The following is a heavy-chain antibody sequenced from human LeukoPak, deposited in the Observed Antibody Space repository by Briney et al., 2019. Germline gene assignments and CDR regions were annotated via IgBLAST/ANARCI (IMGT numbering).Heavy chain of an antibody. J-gene: IGHJ4*02. CDR1: GYSFTSYY. V-gene: IGHV1-46*01. CDR2: INPSGGST. Sequence: GASVKVSCKASGYSFTSYYIHWVRQAPGQGLEWMGIINPSGGSTSYAQKFQGRVTMTRDTSTSTLYMELSSLRSEDTAVYYCAKGLVGAIGWDRLFNYWGQGTLVTVSS. CDR3: AKGLVGAIGWDRLFNY. D-gene: IGHD1-26*01.